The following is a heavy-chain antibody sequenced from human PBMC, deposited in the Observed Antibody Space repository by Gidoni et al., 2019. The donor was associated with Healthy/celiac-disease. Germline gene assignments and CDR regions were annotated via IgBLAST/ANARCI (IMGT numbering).Heavy chain of an antibody. CDR2: IYHSGST. J-gene: IGHJ3*02. D-gene: IGHD1-1*01. Sequence: QVQLQESGPGLVKPSETLSLTCTVSGYSISSGYYWGWIRQPPGKGLAWSGSIYHSGSTYYNPSLKSRVTISVDTSKNQFSLKLSSVTAADTAVYYCARTTARSDAFDIWGQGTMVTVSS. V-gene: IGHV4-38-2*02. CDR3: ARTTARSDAFDI. CDR1: GYSISSGYY.